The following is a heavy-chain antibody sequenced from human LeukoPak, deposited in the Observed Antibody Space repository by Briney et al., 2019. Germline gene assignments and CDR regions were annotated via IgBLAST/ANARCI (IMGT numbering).Heavy chain of an antibody. CDR3: ASGSGSYWYFDL. D-gene: IGHD3-22*01. Sequence: PGGSLRLSCAASGFTFSSYEMNWVRQAPGKGLEWVSYISSSGSTIYYADSVKGRFTISRGNAKNSLYLQMNSLRAEDTAVYYCASGSGSYWYFDLWGRGTLVTVSS. CDR2: ISSSGSTI. CDR1: GFTFSSYE. J-gene: IGHJ2*01. V-gene: IGHV3-48*03.